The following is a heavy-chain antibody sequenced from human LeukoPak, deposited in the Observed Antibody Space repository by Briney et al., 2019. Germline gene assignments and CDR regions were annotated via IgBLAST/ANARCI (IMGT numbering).Heavy chain of an antibody. CDR3: VLAAAGY. D-gene: IGHD6-13*01. CDR1: GYIVSKNA. J-gene: IGHJ4*02. CDR2: IDASGRYI. V-gene: IGHV3-21*01. Sequence: GGSLRLSCTAPGYIVSKNAMNWVRQAPGKGLEWVASIDASGRYIYYGDSVKGRFTISKDNAQNSLYLQMNSLRDEDTAVYYCVLAAAGYWGQGTLVTVSS.